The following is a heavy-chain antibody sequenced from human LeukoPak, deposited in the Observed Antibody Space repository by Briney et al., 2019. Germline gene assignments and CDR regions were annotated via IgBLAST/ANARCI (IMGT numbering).Heavy chain of an antibody. V-gene: IGHV3-53*01. D-gene: IGHD3-16*01. CDR1: GFTVRDNY. Sequence: GGSLRLSCAASGFTVRDNYMSWVRQAPGKGLEWVSVIYSGCTTYSADSVKGRFTISRDNSKNTLYLQMNSLRAEDTAVYYCARHDSWAGWFDPWGQGTLVTVSS. J-gene: IGHJ5*02. CDR3: ARHDSWAGWFDP. CDR2: IYSGCTT.